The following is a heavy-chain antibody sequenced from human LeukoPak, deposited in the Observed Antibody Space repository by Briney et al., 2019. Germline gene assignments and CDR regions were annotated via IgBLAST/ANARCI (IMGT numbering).Heavy chain of an antibody. CDR3: ASSAYCSSTSCYSGVYYGMDA. CDR2: IYPGDSDT. J-gene: IGHJ6*02. D-gene: IGHD2-2*01. CDR1: GYTFTNYW. V-gene: IGHV5-51*01. Sequence: GESLKISCKGSGYTFTNYWIGWVRQMPGKGLEWMGIIYPGDSDTRYSPSFRGQVTISADKSFSTAYLQWSSLKASDTAMYYCASSAYCSSTSCYSGVYYGMDAWGQGTTVTVSS.